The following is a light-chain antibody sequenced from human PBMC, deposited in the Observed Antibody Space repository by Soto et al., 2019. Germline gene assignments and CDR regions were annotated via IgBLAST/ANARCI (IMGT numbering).Light chain of an antibody. CDR2: GAS. CDR3: QQYNNWPPGKT. V-gene: IGKV3-15*01. CDR1: QSVSSN. Sequence: EIVMTQSPATLSVSPGERATLYCRASQSVSSNLAWYQQKPGQAPRLLIYGASTRATGIPARFSGSGSGTEFTRTISSLQSEDFAVYYCQQYNNWPPGKTFGQGTKVEIK. J-gene: IGKJ1*01.